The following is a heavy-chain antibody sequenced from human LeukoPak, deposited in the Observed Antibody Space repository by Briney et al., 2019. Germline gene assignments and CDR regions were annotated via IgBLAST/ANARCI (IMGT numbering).Heavy chain of an antibody. V-gene: IGHV3-7*01. CDR1: GFTFSSNW. J-gene: IGHJ4*02. CDR2: IKQDGSEK. Sequence: GGSLRLSCAASGFTFSSNWMTWVRQAPGKGLEWVASIKQDGSEKYYVDSVKGRFTISRDNAKNSVYLQMNSLRAEDTAVYYCARDSGWGNDYWGQGTLVTVSS. CDR3: ARDSGWGNDY. D-gene: IGHD6-19*01.